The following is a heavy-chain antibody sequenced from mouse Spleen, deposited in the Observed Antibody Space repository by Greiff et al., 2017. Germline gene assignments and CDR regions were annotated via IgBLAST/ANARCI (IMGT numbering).Heavy chain of an antibody. CDR2: IHPNSGST. J-gene: IGHJ3*01. V-gene: IGHV1-64*01. D-gene: IGHD2-14*01. CDR3: ARNYRYDVGAY. Sequence: QVQLQLPGAELVKPGASVKLSCKASGYTFTSYWMHWVKQRPGQGLEWIGMIHPNSGSTNYNEKFKSKATLTVDKSSSTAYMQLSSLTSEDSAVYYCARNYRYDVGAYWGQGTLVTVSA. CDR1: GYTFTSYW.